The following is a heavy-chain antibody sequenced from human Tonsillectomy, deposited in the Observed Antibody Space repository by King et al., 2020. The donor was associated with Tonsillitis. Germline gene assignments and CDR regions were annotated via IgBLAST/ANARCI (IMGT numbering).Heavy chain of an antibody. J-gene: IGHJ1*01. CDR2: INPNSGGT. CDR1: GYTFTGYF. Sequence: QLVQSGAEVKKPGASVKVSCKTSGYTFTGYFIHWVRQAPGQGLEWLGWINPNSGGTEYAQNFQGRVIMTSDTSITTANMELRRLRSDDTALYFCAREFPTSVSGGYPYFWGQGTLLTVSS. V-gene: IGHV1-2*02. D-gene: IGHD2-15*01. CDR3: AREFPTSVSGGYPYF.